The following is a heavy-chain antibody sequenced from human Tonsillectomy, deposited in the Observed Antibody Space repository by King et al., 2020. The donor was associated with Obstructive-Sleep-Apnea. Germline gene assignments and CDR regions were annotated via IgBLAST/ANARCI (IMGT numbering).Heavy chain of an antibody. V-gene: IGHV3-30*18. CDR1: GFTFGSYD. Sequence: VQLVESGGGVVQPGRSLRLSCAASGFTFGSYDMHWVRQAPGKGLEWVAVTSYDGSNKYYADSVKGRFTISRDNSKNTLYLQMNSLRVEDTAAYYCAKIIVGASKPLDYWGRGTLVTVSS. CDR2: TSYDGSNK. J-gene: IGHJ4*02. D-gene: IGHD1-26*01. CDR3: AKIIVGASKPLDY.